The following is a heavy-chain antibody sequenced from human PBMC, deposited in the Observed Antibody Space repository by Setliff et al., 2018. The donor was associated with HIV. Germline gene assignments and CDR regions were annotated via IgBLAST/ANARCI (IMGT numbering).Heavy chain of an antibody. V-gene: IGHV1-69*13. CDR1: GDTVSIAYG. CDR3: ARGRATYHASDI. CDR2: IIPIFGTT. J-gene: IGHJ3*02. Sequence: SVKVSCKASGDTVSIAYGISWVRQAPGQGLEWMGGIIPIFGTTNYAQKFQGRVSITADESTSTTYMELSSLRSDDTAVCYCARGRATYHASDIWGQGTMVTVSS.